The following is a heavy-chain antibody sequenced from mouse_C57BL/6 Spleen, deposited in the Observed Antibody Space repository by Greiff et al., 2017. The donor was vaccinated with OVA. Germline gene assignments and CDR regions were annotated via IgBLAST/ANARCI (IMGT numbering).Heavy chain of an antibody. D-gene: IGHD2-4*01. CDR1: GYTFTSYW. CDR2: IHPNSGST. Sequence: QVQLQQSGAELVKPGASVKLSCKASGYTFTSYWMHWVKQRPGQGLEWIGMIHPNSGSTNYNEKFKSKATLTVDKSSSTAYMQLSSLTSEDSAVYYCASDYDYDWFAYWGQGTLVTVSA. V-gene: IGHV1-64*01. J-gene: IGHJ3*01. CDR3: ASDYDYDWFAY.